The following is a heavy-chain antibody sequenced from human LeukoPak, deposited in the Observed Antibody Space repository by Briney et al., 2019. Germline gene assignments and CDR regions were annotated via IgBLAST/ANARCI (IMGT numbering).Heavy chain of an antibody. CDR3: TPYFDFWSGSLAFDI. CDR1: GFTFSSYG. V-gene: IGHV3-49*04. Sequence: GGSLRLSCAASGFTFSSYGMHWVRQAPGKGLEWVGFIRSKAYGGTTEYAASVKGRFTISRDDSKTIAYLQMNSLKTEDTAVYYCTPYFDFWSGSLAFDIWGQGTVVTVSS. D-gene: IGHD3-3*01. CDR2: IRSKAYGGTT. J-gene: IGHJ3*02.